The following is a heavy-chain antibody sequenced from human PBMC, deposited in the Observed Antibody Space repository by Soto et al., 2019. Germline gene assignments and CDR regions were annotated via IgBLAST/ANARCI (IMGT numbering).Heavy chain of an antibody. V-gene: IGHV1-3*01. CDR1: VYIFTKSA. Sequence: QVHLVQSGAEVKKPGASVKVSCKASVYIFTKSAMHWVRQAPGQRLEWMGWISGGNGNTKYSPKLQVRVTITRDTSESTAYMELSSLRSEDTALYYGARDGVAAGNFNFDYWGQGTLVTVSS. D-gene: IGHD6-25*01. CDR3: ARDGVAAGNFNFDY. CDR2: ISGGNGNT. J-gene: IGHJ4*02.